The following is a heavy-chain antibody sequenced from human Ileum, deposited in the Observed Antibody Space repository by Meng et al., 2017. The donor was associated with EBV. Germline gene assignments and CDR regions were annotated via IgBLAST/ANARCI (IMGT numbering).Heavy chain of an antibody. Sequence: VQLVQSVADVKNPCASVKISCMASGGNFKTFVFSWVRLAPGQGLEWMGGVTPVFTSTLYAKRFTDRVTISADESSNTAFMEMTNLKSDYTSIYYCATDVGTVADHWGQGTLVTVSS. V-gene: IGHV1-69*01. D-gene: IGHD4-23*01. CDR1: GGNFKTFV. CDR2: VTPVFTST. CDR3: ATDVGTVADH. J-gene: IGHJ4*02.